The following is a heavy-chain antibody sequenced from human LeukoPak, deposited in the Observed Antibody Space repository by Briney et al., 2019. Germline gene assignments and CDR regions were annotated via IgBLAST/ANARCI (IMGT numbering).Heavy chain of an antibody. V-gene: IGHV1-2*02. CDR1: GYTFTGYY. D-gene: IGHD4-11*01. CDR3: VRELTTVTTGAFDI. J-gene: IGHJ3*02. CDR2: INPKSGGT. Sequence: ASVKVSCKASGYTFTGYYMHWVRPAPGQGLECMGWINPKSGGTNYARQFQGRVTMTRDTSISTAYMELRGLRSDDTAVYYCVRELTTVTTGAFDIWGQGTMVTVSS.